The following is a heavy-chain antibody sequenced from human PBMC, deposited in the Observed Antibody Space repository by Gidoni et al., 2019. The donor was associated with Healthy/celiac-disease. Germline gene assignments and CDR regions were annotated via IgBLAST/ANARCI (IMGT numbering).Heavy chain of an antibody. D-gene: IGHD6-13*01. CDR2: TSAYNGNT. V-gene: IGHV1-18*01. J-gene: IGHJ4*02. CDR3: ARGPYSSSWYGGGYFDY. Sequence: QVQLVQSGAEVKKPGASVKVSCKASGYTFTSYGISWVRQAPGQGLEWMGWTSAYNGNTNYEQKFQGRVTMTTETSTSTAYMELRSRRADDTAVYYCARGPYSSSWYGGGYFDYWGQGTLVTVSS. CDR1: GYTFTSYG.